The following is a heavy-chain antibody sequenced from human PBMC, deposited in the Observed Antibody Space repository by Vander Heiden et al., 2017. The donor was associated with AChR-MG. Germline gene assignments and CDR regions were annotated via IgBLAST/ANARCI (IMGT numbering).Heavy chain of an antibody. CDR2: ISYDGSNK. CDR3: AKGEDSSGYYSTPLFDY. J-gene: IGHJ4*02. V-gene: IGHV3-30*18. Sequence: QVQLVESGGGVVQPGRSLRLSCAASGFTFISYGMHWVRQAPGKGLEWVAVISYDGSNKYYADSVKGRFTISRDNSKNTLYLQMNSLRAEETAVYYCAKGEDSSGYYSTPLFDYWGQGTLVTVSS. CDR1: GFTFISYG. D-gene: IGHD3-22*01.